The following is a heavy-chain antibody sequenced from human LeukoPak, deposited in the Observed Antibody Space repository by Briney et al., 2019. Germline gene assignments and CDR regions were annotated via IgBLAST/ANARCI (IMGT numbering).Heavy chain of an antibody. CDR2: IRSDGGNK. CDR3: AKVMDRDIVATIRLGSQYYFDY. D-gene: IGHD5-12*01. V-gene: IGHV3-30*02. CDR1: GFTFSSYG. J-gene: IGHJ4*02. Sequence: GGSLRLSCAASGFTFSSYGMHWVRQAPGKGLEWVAFIRSDGGNKYYADSVKGRFTISRDNSKNTLYLQLNSLRAEDTAVYYCAKVMDRDIVATIRLGSQYYFDYWGQGTLVTVSS.